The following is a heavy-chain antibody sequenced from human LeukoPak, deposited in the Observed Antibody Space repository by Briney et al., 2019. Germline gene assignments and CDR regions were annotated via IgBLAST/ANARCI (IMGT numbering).Heavy chain of an antibody. CDR3: AKDVYCTNGVCYFDYYGMDV. CDR2: ISYDGNNN. CDR1: GFTFSRYG. D-gene: IGHD2-8*01. J-gene: IGHJ6*02. Sequence: GGSLRLSCAASGFTFSRYGMHWVRQAPGRGLEWVALISYDGNNNYYADSVKGRFTISRDNSKNTLYLQMNSLRAEDTAVYYCAKDVYCTNGVCYFDYYGMDVWGQGTTVTVSS. V-gene: IGHV3-30*18.